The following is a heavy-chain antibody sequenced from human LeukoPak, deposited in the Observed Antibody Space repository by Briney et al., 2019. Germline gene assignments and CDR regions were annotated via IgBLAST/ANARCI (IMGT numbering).Heavy chain of an antibody. CDR2: IYYSGST. J-gene: IGHJ4*02. D-gene: IGHD3-22*01. CDR1: GGSISSSSYY. V-gene: IGHV4-39*01. CDR3: ARRGYDSSGYSPLY. Sequence: SETLSLTCTVSGGSISSSSYYWGWIRQPPGKGLEWIGSIYYSGSTYYNPSLKSRVTISVDTSKNQFSLKLSSVTAADTAVYYCARRGYDSSGYSPLYWGQGTLVTVSS.